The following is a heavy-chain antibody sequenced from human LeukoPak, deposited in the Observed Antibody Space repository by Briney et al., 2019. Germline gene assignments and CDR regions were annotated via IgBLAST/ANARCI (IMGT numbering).Heavy chain of an antibody. D-gene: IGHD3-10*01. Sequence: GGSLRLSCAASGFTFSSYAMSWVRQAPGKGLEWVSAISGSGGSTYYAGSVKGRFTISRDNSKNTLYLQMNSLRAEDTAVYYCARDLGQYYGTSDNWFDPWGQGTLVTVSS. CDR3: ARDLGQYYGTSDNWFDP. V-gene: IGHV3-23*01. CDR1: GFTFSSYA. CDR2: ISGSGGST. J-gene: IGHJ5*02.